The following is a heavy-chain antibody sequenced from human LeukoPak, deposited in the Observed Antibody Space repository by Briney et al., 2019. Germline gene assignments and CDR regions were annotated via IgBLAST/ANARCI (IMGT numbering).Heavy chain of an antibody. Sequence: GGSLRLSCVDSGFTFSVFWMGWVRQAPGKGLEWVATIKEDGSEKDYVDSVKGRFTISRDNAKNSLYLQMNSLRGEDTAVYYCARVSGHSGSPWGQGTLVTVAS. CDR3: ARVSGHSGSP. CDR2: IKEDGSEK. V-gene: IGHV3-7*05. CDR1: GFTFSVFW. J-gene: IGHJ5*02. D-gene: IGHD5-12*01.